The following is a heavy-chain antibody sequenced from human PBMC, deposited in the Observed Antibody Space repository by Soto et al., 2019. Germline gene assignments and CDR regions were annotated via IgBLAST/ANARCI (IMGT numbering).Heavy chain of an antibody. CDR1: GGSFSGYY. Sequence: QVQLQQWGAGLLKPSETLSLTCAVYGGSFSGYYWSWIRQPPGKGLEWIGEINHSGSTNYNPSFKSRVTISVDTSKNQFSLKLSSVTAADTAVYYCARGWGRIFDYWGQGTLVTVSS. CDR3: ARGWGRIFDY. V-gene: IGHV4-34*01. J-gene: IGHJ4*02. CDR2: INHSGST. D-gene: IGHD7-27*01.